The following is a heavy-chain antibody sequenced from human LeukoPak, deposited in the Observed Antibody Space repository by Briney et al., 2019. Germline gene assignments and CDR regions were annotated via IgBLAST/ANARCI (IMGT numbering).Heavy chain of an antibody. CDR2: ISSSSSHI. CDR1: GFAFSSYS. CDR3: AREKRRWQQLVHSSRSYGLCDY. D-gene: IGHD6-13*01. J-gene: IGHJ4*02. V-gene: IGHV3-21*01. Sequence: GGSLRLSCAASGFAFSSYSMNWVRQAPGKGLEWVSSISSSSSHIYYADSVKGRFTISRDNAKNSLYLQMNSLRAEDTAVYYCAREKRRWQQLVHSSRSYGLCDYWGQGTLATVSS.